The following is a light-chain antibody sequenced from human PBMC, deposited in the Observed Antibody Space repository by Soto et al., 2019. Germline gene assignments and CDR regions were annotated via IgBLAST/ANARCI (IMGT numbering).Light chain of an antibody. CDR3: SSYLSSSGLV. CDR1: SSDVGGYNY. Sequence: QSVLTQPASVSGSPGQSITISCTGTSSDVGGYNYVSWYQQHPGKAPKLMIYDVSNRPSGVSNRFSGSKSGNTASLTISGLQAEDEADYYCSSYLSSSGLVFGTGTKLTVL. J-gene: IGLJ1*01. CDR2: DVS. V-gene: IGLV2-14*01.